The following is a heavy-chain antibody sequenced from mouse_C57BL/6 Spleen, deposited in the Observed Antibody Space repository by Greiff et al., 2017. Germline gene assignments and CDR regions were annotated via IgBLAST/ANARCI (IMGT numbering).Heavy chain of an antibody. V-gene: IGHV1-76*01. D-gene: IGHD4-1*01. CDR2: IYPGSGST. CDR1: GYTFTDYY. J-gene: IGHJ2*01. CDR3: AILGRGY. Sequence: QVQLQQSGAELVRPGASVTLSCKASGYTFTDYYINWVKQRPGQGLEWIASIYPGSGSTYYNQKFKGKATLTAAKSSSTAYMQLSSLTSEDSAVYFCAILGRGYWGKGTTLTVSS.